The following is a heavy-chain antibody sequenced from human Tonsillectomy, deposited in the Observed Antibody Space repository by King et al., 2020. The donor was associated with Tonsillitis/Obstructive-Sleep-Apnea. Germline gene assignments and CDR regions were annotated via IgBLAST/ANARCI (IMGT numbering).Heavy chain of an antibody. CDR2: ISSSSSTI. V-gene: IGHV3-48*02. J-gene: IGHJ4*02. CDR3: AGSSYYDFWSGYSFDY. D-gene: IGHD3-3*01. Sequence: QLVQSGGGLVQPGGSLRLSCAASGFTFSSYSMNWVRRAPGKGLEWVSYISSSSSTIYYADSVKGRFTISRDNAKNSLYLQMNSLRDEDTAVYYCAGSSYYDFWSGYSFDYWGQGTLVTVSS. CDR1: GFTFSSYS.